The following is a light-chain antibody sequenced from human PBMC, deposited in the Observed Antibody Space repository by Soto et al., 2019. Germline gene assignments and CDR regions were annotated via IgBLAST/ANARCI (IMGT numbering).Light chain of an antibody. CDR3: QQYGSSPIT. Sequence: EIVLTPSPGTLSLSPVERATLSCRASQSVSSSYLAWYQQKPGQAPRLLIHDTSSRAIGIPDRLSGSKSGTNFTLTIRRMEPEDVGMYYCQQYGSSPITFGQGTRLEIK. V-gene: IGKV3-20*01. J-gene: IGKJ5*01. CDR1: QSVSSSY. CDR2: DTS.